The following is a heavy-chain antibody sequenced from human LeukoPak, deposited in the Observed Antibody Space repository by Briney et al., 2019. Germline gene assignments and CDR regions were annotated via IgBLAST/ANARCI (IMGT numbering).Heavy chain of an antibody. CDR3: AREGRDTSGWPVDY. CDR1: GFTFTDYW. V-gene: IGHV3-74*01. Sequence: GGSLRLSCTASGFTFTDYWMHWVRQAPGKGLVWVSRINPDGSGTSYVDSVKGRFTMSRDNTKSTLYLQMNGLRTEDTAVYYCAREGRDTSGWPVDYWGQGTLVTVSS. D-gene: IGHD6-19*01. J-gene: IGHJ4*02. CDR2: INPDGSGT.